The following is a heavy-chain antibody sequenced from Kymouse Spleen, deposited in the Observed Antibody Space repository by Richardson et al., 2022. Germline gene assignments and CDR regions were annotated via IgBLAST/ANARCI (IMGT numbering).Heavy chain of an antibody. V-gene: IGHV3-15*01. CDR3: TTYYYDSSGYYGFDY. D-gene: IGHD3-22*01. CDR1: GFTFSNAW. CDR2: IKSKTDGGTT. J-gene: IGHJ4*02. Sequence: EVQLVESGGGLVKPGGSLRLSCAASGFTFSNAWMSWVRQAPGKGLEWVGRIKSKTDGGTTDYAAPVKGRFTISRDDSKNTLYLQMNSLKTEDTAVYYCTTYYYDSSGYYGFDYWGQGTLVTVSS.